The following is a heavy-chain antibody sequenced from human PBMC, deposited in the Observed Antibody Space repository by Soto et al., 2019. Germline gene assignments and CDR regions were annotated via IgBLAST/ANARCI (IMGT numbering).Heavy chain of an antibody. CDR2: IGTAGDT. V-gene: IGHV3-13*01. CDR1: GFTFSSYD. D-gene: IGHD3-10*01. Sequence: GGSLRLSCAASGFTFSSYDMHWVRQATGKGLEWVSAIGTAGDTYYPGSVKGRFTISRENAKNSLYLQMNSLRAEDTAVYYCARARGSTMLRGVIIPDYFDYWGQGTLVTVSS. J-gene: IGHJ4*02. CDR3: ARARGSTMLRGVIIPDYFDY.